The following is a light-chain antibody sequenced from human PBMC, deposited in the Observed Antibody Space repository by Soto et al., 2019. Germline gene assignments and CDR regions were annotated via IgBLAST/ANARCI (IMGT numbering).Light chain of an antibody. CDR1: QNIATN. V-gene: IGKV3-15*01. Sequence: EVVLTHSPSTLSVSPGERATFSCRASQNIATNLAWYQQKPGQAPSLLIYGAANRATGSPARFSAGGSGTEFTLTISSLQSENFGVYYCQQYNFWPYTFGQGTKREIK. CDR2: GAA. CDR3: QQYNFWPYT. J-gene: IGKJ2*01.